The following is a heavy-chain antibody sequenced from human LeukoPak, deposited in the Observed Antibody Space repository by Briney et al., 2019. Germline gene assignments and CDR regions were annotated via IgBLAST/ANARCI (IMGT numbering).Heavy chain of an antibody. Sequence: ASVKVSCKASGYTFSSYGISWVRQAPGQGLEWMGWISAYNGKTNYAQKLQGRVTVTRDTSTSTVYMELSSLRSEDTAVYYCASLRYFDWLPQKPHFDYWGQGTLVTVSS. V-gene: IGHV1-18*01. D-gene: IGHD3-9*01. J-gene: IGHJ4*02. CDR3: ASLRYFDWLPQKPHFDY. CDR2: ISAYNGKT. CDR1: GYTFSSYG.